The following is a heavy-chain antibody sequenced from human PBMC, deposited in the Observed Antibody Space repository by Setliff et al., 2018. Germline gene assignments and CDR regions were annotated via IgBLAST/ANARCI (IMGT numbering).Heavy chain of an antibody. Sequence: KPGGSLRLSCAASGFTFSTHNMNWVRQAPGKGLEWVSSISSSSGYIYYADSVKGRFTISRDNAKNSLYLQMNSLRAEDTAVYYCARPRLPMVRAFFDYWGQGTLVTVSS. CDR2: ISSSSGYI. D-gene: IGHD3-10*01. J-gene: IGHJ4*02. V-gene: IGHV3-21*04. CDR1: GFTFSTHN. CDR3: ARPRLPMVRAFFDY.